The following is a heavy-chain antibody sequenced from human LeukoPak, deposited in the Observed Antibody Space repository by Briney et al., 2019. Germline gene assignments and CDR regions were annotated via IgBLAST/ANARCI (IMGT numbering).Heavy chain of an antibody. CDR1: GGTFSSYA. D-gene: IGHD2-15*01. Sequence: ASVKVPCKASGGTFSSYAISWVRQAPGQGLEWMGGIIPIFGTANYAQKFQGRVTITADESASTAYMELSSLRSEDTAVYYCATAEGQLATPYYYYYMDVWGKGTTVTVSS. J-gene: IGHJ6*03. V-gene: IGHV1-69*13. CDR3: ATAEGQLATPYYYYYMDV. CDR2: IIPIFGTA.